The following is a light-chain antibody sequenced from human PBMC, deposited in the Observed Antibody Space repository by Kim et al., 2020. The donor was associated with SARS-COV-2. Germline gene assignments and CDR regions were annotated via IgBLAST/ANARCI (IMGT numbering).Light chain of an antibody. CDR1: SSDVGGYNY. CDR2: DVS. V-gene: IGLV2-14*01. CDR3: SSYTSSSTYV. J-gene: IGLJ1*01. Sequence: QSALTQPASVSGSPGQSITISCTGTSSDVGGYNYVSWYQQHPGKAPKVMIYDVSKRPSGVSNRFSGSKSGNTASLTISGLQAGDEADYYCSSYTSSSTYVFGTGTKVTVL.